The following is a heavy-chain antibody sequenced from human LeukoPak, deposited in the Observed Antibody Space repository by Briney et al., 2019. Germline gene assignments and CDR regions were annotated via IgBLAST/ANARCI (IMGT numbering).Heavy chain of an antibody. CDR2: IVDDGTTT. D-gene: IGHD3-9*01. J-gene: IGHJ5*02. V-gene: IGHV3-23*01. Sequence: GGSLRLSCAVSGFTFRRYAMSWVRQAPGKGLEWVSSIVDDGTTTKYADSVKGRFTISRDNSKSTLYLQMNSLRVEDTAIYYCAANRDTWFFDAWGQGSLITVSS. CDR1: GFTFRRYA. CDR3: AANRDTWFFDA.